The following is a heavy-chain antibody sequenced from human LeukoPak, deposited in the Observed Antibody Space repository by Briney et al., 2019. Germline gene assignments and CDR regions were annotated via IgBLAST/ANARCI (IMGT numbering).Heavy chain of an antibody. V-gene: IGHV3-74*01. J-gene: IGHJ4*02. CDR3: ARDLGTYQLLYRNPDY. Sequence: GGSLRLSCAASGFTFSTYGMSWVRQAPGKGLEWVSRINSNGSRITYADSVKGRFTISRDNAKSTLYLQMNSLRAEDTAVYYCARDLGTYQLLYRNPDYWGQGTLVTVSS. CDR1: GFTFSTYG. D-gene: IGHD2-2*02. CDR2: INSNGSRI.